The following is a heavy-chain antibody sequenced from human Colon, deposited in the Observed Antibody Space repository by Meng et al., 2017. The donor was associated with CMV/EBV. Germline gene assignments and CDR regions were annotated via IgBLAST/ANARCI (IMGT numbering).Heavy chain of an antibody. CDR1: GFSVSDKS. CDR2: IYSGGST. Sequence: GESLKISCSVSGFSVSDKSLTWVRQAPGMGLEWISVIYSGGSTKYANSVQGRFTVSKDTSKNILYLQMNSLTPGDTAVYFCAREFFLDYWGQGTLVTVSS. CDR3: AREFFLDY. D-gene: IGHD3-10*01. J-gene: IGHJ4*02. V-gene: IGHV3-66*02.